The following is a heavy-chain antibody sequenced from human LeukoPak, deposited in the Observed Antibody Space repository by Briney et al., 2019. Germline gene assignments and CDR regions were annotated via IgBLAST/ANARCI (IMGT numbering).Heavy chain of an antibody. CDR2: INHGGST. D-gene: IGHD6-19*01. J-gene: IGHJ5*02. CDR1: GGSFSGYY. V-gene: IGHV4-34*01. Sequence: SETLSLTCAVYGGSFSGYYRSWIRQPPGKGLEWIGEINHGGSTNYNPSLKSRVTISVDTSKNQFSLKLTSVTAADTAVYYCARGMAVAGRGNWFDPWGQGTLVTVSS. CDR3: ARGMAVAGRGNWFDP.